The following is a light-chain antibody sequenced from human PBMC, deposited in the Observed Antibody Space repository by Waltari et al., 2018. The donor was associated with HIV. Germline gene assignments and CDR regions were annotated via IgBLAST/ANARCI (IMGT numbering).Light chain of an antibody. J-gene: IGLJ1*01. CDR1: SSDVGGVNH. CDR2: DVS. V-gene: IGLV2-23*02. Sequence: QSALTQPASVSGSPGQSITIPCTGTSSDVGGVNHVSWYQQHPGKAPKLMIYDVSKRPSGVSNRFSGSKSGNTASLTISGLQAEDEADYYCCSYAGSSTFHYVFGTGTKVTVL. CDR3: CSYAGSSTFHYV.